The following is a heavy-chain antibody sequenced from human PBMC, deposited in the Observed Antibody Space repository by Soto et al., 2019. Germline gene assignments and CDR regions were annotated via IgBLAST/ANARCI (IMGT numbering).Heavy chain of an antibody. Sequence: EVQLVESGGGLVKPGGSLRLSCAASGFTFSSYSMNWVRQAPGKGLEWVSSISSSSSYIYYADSVKGRFTISRDNAKNSLYLQMNSLRAEDTAVYYCARGTMVRGVISPYYYYYYGMDVWGQGTTVTVSS. V-gene: IGHV3-21*01. J-gene: IGHJ6*02. CDR2: ISSSSSYI. D-gene: IGHD3-10*01. CDR1: GFTFSSYS. CDR3: ARGTMVRGVISPYYYYYYGMDV.